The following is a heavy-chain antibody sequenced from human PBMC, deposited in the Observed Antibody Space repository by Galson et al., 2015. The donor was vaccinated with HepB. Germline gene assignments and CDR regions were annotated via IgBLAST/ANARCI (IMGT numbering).Heavy chain of an antibody. V-gene: IGHV1-8*01. CDR1: GYTFTSYD. J-gene: IGHJ6*02. Sequence: SVKVSCKASGYTFTSYDINWVRQATGQGLEWMGWINPNSGNTGYAQKFQGRVTMTRNTSISTAYMELSSLRSEDTAVYYCAGRKTAGTSDYYYYYGMDVWGQGTTVTVSS. CDR3: AGRKTAGTSDYYYYYGMDV. CDR2: INPNSGNT. D-gene: IGHD6-13*01.